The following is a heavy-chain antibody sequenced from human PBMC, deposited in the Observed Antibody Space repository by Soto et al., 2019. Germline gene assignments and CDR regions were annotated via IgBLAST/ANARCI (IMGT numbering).Heavy chain of an antibody. CDR2: IYYSGST. J-gene: IGHJ6*02. Sequence: SETLSLTCTVSGGSISSYYWSWIRQPPGKGLEWIGYIYYSGSTNYNPSLKSRVTISVDTSKNQFSLKLSSVTAADTAVYYCARRVKGSGSYYRDYYYGMDVWGQGTTVTVSS. CDR3: ARRVKGSGSYYRDYYYGMDV. CDR1: GGSISSYY. D-gene: IGHD3-10*01. V-gene: IGHV4-59*01.